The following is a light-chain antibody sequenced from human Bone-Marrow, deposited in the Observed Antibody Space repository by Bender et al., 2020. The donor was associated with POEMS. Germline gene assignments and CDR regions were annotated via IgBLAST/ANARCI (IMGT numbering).Light chain of an antibody. CDR1: SSNIGGNA. J-gene: IGLJ3*02. CDR2: GND. Sequence: QSVLTQPPSASGTPGQRVTISCSGSSSNIGGNAVNWWQQLPGTAPKLLIYGNDQRPSGVPDRFSGSKSGTSASLAISGLQSEDEADYFWSAWDGNKSGWVFGGRAELAVL. CDR3: SAWDGNKSGWV. V-gene: IGLV1-44*01.